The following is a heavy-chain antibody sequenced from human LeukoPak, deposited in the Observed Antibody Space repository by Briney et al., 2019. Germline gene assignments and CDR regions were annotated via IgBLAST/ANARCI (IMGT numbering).Heavy chain of an antibody. V-gene: IGHV1-69*13. CDR2: IIPIFGTA. Sequence: ASVKVSCKASGYIFTGYYMHWVRQAPGQGLEWMGGIIPIFGTANYAQKFQGRVTITADESTSTAYMELSSLRSEDTAVYYCARVRYYYGSGSSNFDYWGQGTLVTVSS. D-gene: IGHD3-10*01. CDR3: ARVRYYYGSGSSNFDY. J-gene: IGHJ4*02. CDR1: GYIFTGYY.